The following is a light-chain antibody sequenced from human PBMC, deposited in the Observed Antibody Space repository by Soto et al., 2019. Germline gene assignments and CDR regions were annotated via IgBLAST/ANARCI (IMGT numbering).Light chain of an antibody. CDR3: LQHNSYPWT. V-gene: IGKV1-17*01. CDR1: QGIRND. Sequence: DIQMTQSPSSLSASVGDRVTITCRASQGIRNDVGWYQQKPGKAPKRLIYAAYSLQSGVPSRFSGSGSGTEFTLTISSLQPEDFATYDCLQHNSYPWTFGQGTKVEVK. J-gene: IGKJ1*01. CDR2: AAY.